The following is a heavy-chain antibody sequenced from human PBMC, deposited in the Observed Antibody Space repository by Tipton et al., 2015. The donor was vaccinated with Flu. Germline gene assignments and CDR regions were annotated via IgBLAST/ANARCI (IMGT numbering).Heavy chain of an antibody. CDR1: GGSISSGGYY. V-gene: IGHV4-31*03. J-gene: IGHJ4*02. CDR2: IYYSGST. CDR3: AGDSPTDSGSYFGYFGY. Sequence: TLSLTCTVSGGSISSGGYYWSWIRQHPGKGLEWIGYIYYSGSTYYNPSLKSRVTISVDTSKNQFSLKLSSVTAADTAVYYCAGDSPTDSGSYFGYFGYWGQGTLVTVSS. D-gene: IGHD1-26*01.